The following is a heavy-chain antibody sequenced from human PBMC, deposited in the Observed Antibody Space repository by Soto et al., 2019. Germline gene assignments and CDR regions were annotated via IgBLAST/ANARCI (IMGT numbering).Heavy chain of an antibody. Sequence: GGSLRLSCAASGFTFDDYAMHWVRQAPGKGLEWVARINQDGSEKYYVDSVKGRFTISRDNAKNSLYLQMNSLRAEDTAVYYCARDYPGGSYYDYWGQGTLVTVSS. V-gene: IGHV3-7*03. CDR3: ARDYPGGSYYDY. CDR2: INQDGSEK. CDR1: GFTFDDYA. J-gene: IGHJ4*02. D-gene: IGHD1-26*01.